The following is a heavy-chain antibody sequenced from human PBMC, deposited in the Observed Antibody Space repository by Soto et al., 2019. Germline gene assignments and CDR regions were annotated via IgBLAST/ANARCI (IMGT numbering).Heavy chain of an antibody. V-gene: IGHV4-31*03. J-gene: IGHJ6*03. CDR2: IYYSGST. CDR1: GGSISSGGYY. Sequence: SETLSLTCTVSGGSISSGGYYWSWIRQHPGKGLEWIGYIYYSGSTYYNPSLKSRVTISVDTSKNQFSLKLSSVTAADTAVYYCARGRGYYYYYYMDVWGKGTTVTVSS. D-gene: IGHD6-13*01. CDR3: ARGRGYYYYYYMDV.